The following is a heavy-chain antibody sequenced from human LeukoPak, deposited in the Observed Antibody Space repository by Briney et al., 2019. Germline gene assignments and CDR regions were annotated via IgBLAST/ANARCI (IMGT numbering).Heavy chain of an antibody. CDR2: ISSSSSFI. CDR3: ARAGSINSWFDP. V-gene: IGHV3-21*01. Sequence: PGGSLRLSCAASGFAFNTYSMNWVRQAPGKGLEWVSSISSSSSFIYYADSMEGRFTISRDNAKNSLFLQMNSLRAEDTAVYYCARAGSINSWFDPWGRGTLVTVSS. CDR1: GFAFNTYS. J-gene: IGHJ5*02. D-gene: IGHD2-15*01.